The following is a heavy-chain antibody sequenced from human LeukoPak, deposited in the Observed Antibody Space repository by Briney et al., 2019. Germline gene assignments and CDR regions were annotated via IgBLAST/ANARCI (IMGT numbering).Heavy chain of an antibody. CDR3: AKTSSTYFYN. J-gene: IGHJ4*02. D-gene: IGHD2/OR15-2a*01. CDR1: GFTFNNYA. CDR2: IVASGGDT. V-gene: IGHV3-23*01. Sequence: GGSLTLTCTASGFTFNNYAFTWVRQAPGKGLEWVSAIVASGGDTYYADSVRGRFTISGDNSKSTVFLQMTSLRAGDTAIYYCAKTSSTYFYNWGQGALGTLSS.